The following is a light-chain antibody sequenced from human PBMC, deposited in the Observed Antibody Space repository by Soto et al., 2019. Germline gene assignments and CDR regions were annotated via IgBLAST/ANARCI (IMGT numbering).Light chain of an antibody. CDR2: AAS. CDR3: LQHNSYPLT. V-gene: IGKV1-17*01. Sequence: DIQMPQSPSSLSASVGDRVTFTCRASQGVAKDLAWFQQKPGKAPKRLIYAASTLHNGVPSRFSGSGAGTEFTLTISSPQPEDFATYYCLQHNSYPLTFGGGSKVESK. J-gene: IGKJ4*01. CDR1: QGVAKD.